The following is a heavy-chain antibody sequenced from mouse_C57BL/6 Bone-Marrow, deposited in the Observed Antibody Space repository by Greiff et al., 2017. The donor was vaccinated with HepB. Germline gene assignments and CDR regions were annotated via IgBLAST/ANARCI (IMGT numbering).Heavy chain of an antibody. Sequence: VQLQQSGAELVRPGTSVKLSCKASGYTFTSYWMHWVKQRPGQGLEWIGVIDPYDSYTNSNQKFKGKATLTVVTPSSTAYRQLSSSTSEDSAVYYCARIDLFKAPLIYDVDDYYAMDYWGQGTSVTVSS. J-gene: IGHJ4*01. CDR1: GYTFTSYW. D-gene: IGHD2-3*01. CDR3: ARIDLFKAPLIYDVDDYYAMDY. CDR2: IDPYDSYT. V-gene: IGHV1-59*01.